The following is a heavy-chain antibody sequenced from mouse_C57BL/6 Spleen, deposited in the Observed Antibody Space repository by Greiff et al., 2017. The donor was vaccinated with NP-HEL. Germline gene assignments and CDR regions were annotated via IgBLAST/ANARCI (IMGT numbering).Heavy chain of an antibody. V-gene: IGHV1-82*01. CDR2: IYPGDGDT. CDR1: GYAFSSSW. Sequence: VQLQQSGPELVKPGASVKISCKASGYAFSSSWMNWVKQRPGKGLEWIGRIYPGDGDTNYNGKFKGKATLTADKSSSTADMQLSSLTSEDSAVYFCATAQAAFAYWGQGTLVTVSA. J-gene: IGHJ3*01. D-gene: IGHD3-2*02. CDR3: ATAQAAFAY.